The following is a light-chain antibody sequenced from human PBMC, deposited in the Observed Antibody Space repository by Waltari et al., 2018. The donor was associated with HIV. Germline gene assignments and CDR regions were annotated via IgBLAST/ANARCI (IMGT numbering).Light chain of an antibody. CDR1: TSNLGADYD. V-gene: IGLV1-40*01. J-gene: IGLJ2*01. Sequence: QSVLTQPPSVSGAPGQRVTISSTGSTSNLGADYDVHWYQQIPGTAPKLLISGNKNRPSGVPDRFSASKSGTSASLTITGLQAEDEADYFCQSYDITLSASVVFGGGTKLTVL. CDR2: GNK. CDR3: QSYDITLSASVV.